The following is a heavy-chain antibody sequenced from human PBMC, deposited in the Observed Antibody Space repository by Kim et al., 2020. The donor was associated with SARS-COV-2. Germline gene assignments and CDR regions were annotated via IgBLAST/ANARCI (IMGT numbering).Heavy chain of an antibody. CDR2: ISAYNGNT. Sequence: ASVKVSCKASGYTFTSYGISWVRQAPGQGLEWMGWISAYNGNTNYAQKLQGRVTMTTDTSTSTAYMELRSLRSDDTAVYYCAREGYCSSTSCYLVYYYYGMEIWGQGTTVTVSS. J-gene: IGHJ6*02. CDR1: GYTFTSYG. CDR3: AREGYCSSTSCYLVYYYYGMEI. D-gene: IGHD2-2*01. V-gene: IGHV1-18*01.